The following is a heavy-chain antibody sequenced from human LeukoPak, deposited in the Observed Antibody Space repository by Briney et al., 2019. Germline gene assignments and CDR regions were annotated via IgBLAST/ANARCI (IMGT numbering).Heavy chain of an antibody. J-gene: IGHJ4*02. CDR1: GFTFSSYA. CDR3: ARDPGIGITGTTLVY. Sequence: PGRSLRLSCAASGFTFSSYAMHWVRQAPGKGLEWVAVISYDGSNKYYADSVKGRFTISRDNSKNRLYLQTNSLRAEDTAVYYCARDPGIGITGTTLVYWGQGTLVTVSS. V-gene: IGHV3-30*04. D-gene: IGHD1-20*01. CDR2: ISYDGSNK.